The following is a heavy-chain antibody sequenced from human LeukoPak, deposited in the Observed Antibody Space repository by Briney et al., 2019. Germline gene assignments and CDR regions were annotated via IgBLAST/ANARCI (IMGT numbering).Heavy chain of an antibody. V-gene: IGHV1-18*01. J-gene: IGHJ4*02. CDR3: ARGLGATTFADFDY. CDR1: GYTFTTSG. D-gene: IGHD1-26*01. Sequence: AASVNVSCKASGYTFTTSGISWVRQAPGQGLEWMGWISPYNGNTNYAQKVQGRVTMTTDTSTSTAHMELRTLRSDDTAVYYCARGLGATTFADFDYWGQGTLVTVSS. CDR2: ISPYNGNT.